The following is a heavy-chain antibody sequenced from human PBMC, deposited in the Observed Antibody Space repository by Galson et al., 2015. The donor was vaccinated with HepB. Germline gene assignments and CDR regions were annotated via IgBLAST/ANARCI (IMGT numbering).Heavy chain of an antibody. D-gene: IGHD2-2*03. CDR2: ISSSSSYI. V-gene: IGHV3-21*01. CDR3: ARGPIGYCSSTSCCFDY. CDR1: GFTFSSYS. J-gene: IGHJ4*02. Sequence: SLRLSCAASGFTFSSYSMNWVRQAPGKGLEWVSSISSSSSYIYYADSVKGRFTISRDNAKNSLYLQMNSLRAEDTAVYYCARGPIGYCSSTSCCFDYWGQGTLVTVSS.